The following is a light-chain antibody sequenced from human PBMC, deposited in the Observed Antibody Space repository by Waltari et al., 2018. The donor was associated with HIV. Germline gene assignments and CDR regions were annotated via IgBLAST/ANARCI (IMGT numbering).Light chain of an antibody. V-gene: IGLV1-44*01. CDR1: TSNVVITP. Sequence: QSFLTQPPSASGPPGRRVVTSCSGTTSNVVITPVNWYRQVPGTAPKLLMFSNNQRPSGVTDRFSGSKSCTSASLAIKGLQSEDEADYYCAARDDSLNVWVFGGGTKLTVL. CDR2: SNN. J-gene: IGLJ3*02. CDR3: AARDDSLNVWV.